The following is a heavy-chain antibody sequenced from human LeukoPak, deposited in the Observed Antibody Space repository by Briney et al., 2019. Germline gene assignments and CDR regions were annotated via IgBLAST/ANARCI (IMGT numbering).Heavy chain of an antibody. CDR1: GFTFSDAW. D-gene: IGHD5-24*01. CDR2: IKSKTDGGTR. V-gene: IGHV3-15*01. Sequence: GGSLRLSCAASGFTFSDAWMSWVRQLPGKGLEWVGRIKSKTDGGTRDSAAPVKGRFTISRHDSKNTLYLQMNSLKTEDTGIYYCTRHGYGDVDYWGQGTLVTVSS. J-gene: IGHJ4*02. CDR3: TRHGYGDVDY.